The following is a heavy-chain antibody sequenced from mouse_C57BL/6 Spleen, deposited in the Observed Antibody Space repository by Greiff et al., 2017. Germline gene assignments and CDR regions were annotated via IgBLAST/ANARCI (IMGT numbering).Heavy chain of an antibody. D-gene: IGHD3-2*02. CDR1: GYTFTSYW. CDR2: IDPSDSYT. CDR3: AASNSSGAY. V-gene: IGHV1-59*01. J-gene: IGHJ3*01. Sequence: QVQLQQPGAELVRPGTSVKLSCKASGYTFTSYWMHWVKQRPGQGLEWIGVIDPSDSYTNYNQKFKGKATLTVDTSSSTAYMQLSSLTSADSAVYYCAASNSSGAYWGQGTLVTVSA.